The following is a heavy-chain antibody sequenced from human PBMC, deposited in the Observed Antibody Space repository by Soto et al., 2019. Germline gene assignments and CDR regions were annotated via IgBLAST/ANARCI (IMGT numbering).Heavy chain of an antibody. V-gene: IGHV1-3*01. CDR2: INAGNGNT. Sequence: ASVKVSCKASGYSFTSYAMHWVRQAPGQRLEWMGWINAGNGNTKYSQKFQGRVTITRDTSASTAYMELSSLRSEDTAVYYCASSYIAAAPYGMDFRGQGTTVTVSS. J-gene: IGHJ6*02. D-gene: IGHD6-13*01. CDR3: ASSYIAAAPYGMDF. CDR1: GYSFTSYA.